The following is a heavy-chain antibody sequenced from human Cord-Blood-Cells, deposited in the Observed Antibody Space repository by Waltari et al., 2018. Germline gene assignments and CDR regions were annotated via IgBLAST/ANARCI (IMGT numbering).Heavy chain of an antibody. CDR2: IYSGGST. D-gene: IGHD6-13*01. V-gene: IGHV3-66*01. Sequence: EVQLVESGGGLVQPGGSLRLSCAASGFPVSSNYMSWVRQAPGKGLEWVSVIYSGGSTYYADSVKGRFTISRDNSKNTLYLQMNSLRAEDTAVYYCARDSSWDAFDIWGQGTMVTVSS. CDR1: GFPVSSNY. J-gene: IGHJ3*02. CDR3: ARDSSWDAFDI.